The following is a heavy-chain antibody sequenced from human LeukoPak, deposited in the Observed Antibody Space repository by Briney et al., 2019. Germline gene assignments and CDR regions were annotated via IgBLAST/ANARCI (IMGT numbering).Heavy chain of an antibody. V-gene: IGHV4-4*07. J-gene: IGHJ4*02. CDR2: TYTSGST. Sequence: SETLSLTCTVSGGSISSYYWSWIRQPAGKGLEWIGRTYTSGSTNYNPSLKSRVTISVDTSKNQFSLKLSSVTAADTAVYYCARARYSSSSEYFDYWGQGTLVTVSS. CDR1: GGSISSYY. CDR3: ARARYSSSSEYFDY. D-gene: IGHD6-6*01.